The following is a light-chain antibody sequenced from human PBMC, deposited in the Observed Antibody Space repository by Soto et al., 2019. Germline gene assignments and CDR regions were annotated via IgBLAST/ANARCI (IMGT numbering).Light chain of an antibody. CDR2: WAS. CDR3: QQYYSTPLT. V-gene: IGKV4-1*01. Sequence: DIVMTQSPDSLAVSLGGRATINCKSSQSLFYSANNKNYLAWYQQTPGQPPKLLIYWASTRESGVPDRFSGSGSGTDFTLTISSLQPEDAAVYYCQQYYSTPLTFGGGTKVDIK. CDR1: QSLFYSANNKNY. J-gene: IGKJ4*01.